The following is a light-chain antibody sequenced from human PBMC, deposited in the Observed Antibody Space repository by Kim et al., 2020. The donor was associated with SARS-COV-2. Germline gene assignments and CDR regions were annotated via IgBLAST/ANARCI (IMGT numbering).Light chain of an antibody. CDR3: SSYRSSGYV. CDR1: SSDVGGYNY. Sequence: SALTQPASVSGSPGQSITISCTGTSSDVGGYNYVSWYQQYPGKAPKLMIYDVSKRPSGVSNRFSGSKSGNTASLTISGLQAEDEADYYCSSYRSSGYVFGTGTKVTVL. V-gene: IGLV2-14*03. CDR2: DVS. J-gene: IGLJ1*01.